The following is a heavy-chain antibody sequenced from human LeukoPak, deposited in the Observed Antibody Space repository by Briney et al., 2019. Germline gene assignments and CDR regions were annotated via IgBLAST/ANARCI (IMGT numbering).Heavy chain of an antibody. J-gene: IGHJ3*02. CDR1: GYSFSSYW. CDR2: IYPGDSDT. CDR3: ARPLAVAGIEDAFDI. V-gene: IGHV5-51*01. D-gene: IGHD6-19*01. Sequence: RGESLKISCKGSGYSFSSYWIAWVRRMPGKGLEWMGIIYPGDSDTRYSPSFQGQVTISADKSINTAYLQWSSLKASDTAMYYCARPLAVAGIEDAFDIWGQGTMVTVSS.